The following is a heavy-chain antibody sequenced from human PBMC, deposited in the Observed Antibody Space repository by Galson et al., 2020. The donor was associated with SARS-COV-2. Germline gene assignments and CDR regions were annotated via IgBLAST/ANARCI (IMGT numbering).Heavy chain of an antibody. CDR3: ARVFSFSHQRYSYGRGVVGGEY. Sequence: ASVKVSCKASGYTFTSYYMHWVRQAPGQGLEWMGIINPSGGSTSYAQKFQGRVTMTRDTSTSTVYMELSSLRSEDTAVYYCARVFSFSHQRYSYGRGVVGGEYWGQGTLVTVSS. CDR1: GYTFTSYY. J-gene: IGHJ4*02. D-gene: IGHD5-18*01. V-gene: IGHV1-46*01. CDR2: INPSGGST.